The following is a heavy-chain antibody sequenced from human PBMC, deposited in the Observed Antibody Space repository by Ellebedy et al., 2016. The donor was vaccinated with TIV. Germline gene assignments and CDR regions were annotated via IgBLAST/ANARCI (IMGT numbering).Heavy chain of an antibody. CDR2: MRQDGGDK. V-gene: IGHV3-7*01. J-gene: IGHJ3*02. Sequence: GGSLRLSCVASGFSFRSYWMSWVRQAPGKGLEWVAKMRQDGGDKYYVDSVKGRFTISRDNAKNSLYLQMNSLGVEDTAVYYCATDGSYGDYLSPTHAFVIWGQGTMVTVSS. D-gene: IGHD4-17*01. CDR3: ATDGSYGDYLSPTHAFVI. CDR1: GFSFRSYW.